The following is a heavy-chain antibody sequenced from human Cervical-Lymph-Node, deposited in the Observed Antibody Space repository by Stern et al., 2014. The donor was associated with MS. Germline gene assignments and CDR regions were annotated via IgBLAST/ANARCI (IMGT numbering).Heavy chain of an antibody. CDR3: VRRRDSDSYDTFDI. D-gene: IGHD3-22*01. CDR1: GYSFSNFW. J-gene: IGHJ3*02. CDR2: IYPEDSDT. V-gene: IGHV5-51*01. Sequence: VQLVQSGAEVKKPGASLKISCKTSGYSFSNFWIGWVRQKPGKGLEWMGIIYPEDSDTTYSPSFQGQVTISADESISTAYLQWRSLKASDTAMYYCVRRRDSDSYDTFDIWGQGTMLIVSS.